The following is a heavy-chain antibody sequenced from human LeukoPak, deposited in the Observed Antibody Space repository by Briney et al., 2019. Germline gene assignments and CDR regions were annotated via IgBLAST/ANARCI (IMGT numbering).Heavy chain of an antibody. CDR2: INWNGGST. CDR3: ARVGPDDSSGWDGELDY. Sequence: GGSLRLSCAASGFTFDGYGMSWVRQAPGKGLEWVSGINWNGGSTGYADSVKGRFTISRDNAKNSLYLQMNSLRAEDTALYYCARVGPDDSSGWDGELDYWGQGTLVTVSS. CDR1: GFTFDGYG. D-gene: IGHD6-19*01. V-gene: IGHV3-20*04. J-gene: IGHJ4*02.